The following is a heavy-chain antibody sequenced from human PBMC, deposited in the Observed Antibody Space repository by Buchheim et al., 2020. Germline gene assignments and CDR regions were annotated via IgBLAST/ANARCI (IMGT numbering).Heavy chain of an antibody. D-gene: IGHD2-2*01. CDR1: GFTFSSYS. J-gene: IGHJ4*02. CDR3: ARDLEYCSTTSCPMAY. V-gene: IGHV3-21*01. CDR2: ITNINNYI. Sequence: EVQLVESGGGLVKPGGSLRLSCAASGFTFSSYSMNWVRQAPGKGLEWVSSITNINNYIYSADSVKGRFTISRDNAKNSLYLQINSLRAEDTAVYYCARDLEYCSTTSCPMAYWGQGTL.